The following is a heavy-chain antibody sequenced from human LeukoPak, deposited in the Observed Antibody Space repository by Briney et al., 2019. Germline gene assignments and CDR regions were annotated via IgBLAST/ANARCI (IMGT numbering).Heavy chain of an antibody. CDR3: ARAEPPGPGYHGSGSYHTIDF. CDR2: SSGSGRTI. J-gene: IGHJ4*02. V-gene: IGHV3-11*01. CDR1: GFTFSSNS. D-gene: IGHD3-10*01. Sequence: GGSLRLSCAASGFTFSSNSMSWIRQAPGKGLEWISYSSGSGRTIYYADSVKGRFTISRDNAKNSLYLQMNSLRAEDTAVYYCARAEPPGPGYHGSGSYHTIDFWGQGTLVTVSS.